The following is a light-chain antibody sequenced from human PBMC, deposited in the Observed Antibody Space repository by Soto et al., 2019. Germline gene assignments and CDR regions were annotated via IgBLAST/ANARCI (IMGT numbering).Light chain of an antibody. Sequence: DIQMTQSPSPLSASVGDRVDITCRTSQSVSSYLNWYQAKPGKAPKLLIYEASSLESGVPSRFSGSGSGTDFTLTISSLQPEDSATYYCHQSYSTPPFTFGPGTKVDIK. J-gene: IGKJ3*01. CDR3: HQSYSTPPFT. V-gene: IGKV1-39*01. CDR1: QSVSSY. CDR2: EAS.